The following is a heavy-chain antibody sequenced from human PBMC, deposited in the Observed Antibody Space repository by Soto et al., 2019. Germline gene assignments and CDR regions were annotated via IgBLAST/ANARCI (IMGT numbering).Heavy chain of an antibody. J-gene: IGHJ4*02. CDR3: ARDRGSYGGNYFDY. Sequence: QVQLVQSGAEVKKPGASVKVSCKASGYTFTGYYMHCVRQAPGQGLEWMGWINPNSGGTNYAQKFQGWVTMTRDTSISTAYMELSRLRSDDTAVYYCARDRGSYGGNYFDYWGQGTLVTVSS. D-gene: IGHD1-26*01. CDR1: GYTFTGYY. CDR2: INPNSGGT. V-gene: IGHV1-2*04.